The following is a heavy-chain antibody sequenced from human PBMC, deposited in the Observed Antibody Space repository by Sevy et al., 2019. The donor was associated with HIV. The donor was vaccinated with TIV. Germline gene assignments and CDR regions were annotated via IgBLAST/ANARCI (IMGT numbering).Heavy chain of an antibody. CDR1: GFSFSGYN. CDR2: LSSSTSTI. CDR3: ARDSSWNYDSYFYGMDV. V-gene: IGHV3-48*02. J-gene: IGHJ6*02. Sequence: GGSLRLSCAASGFSFSGYNMNWVRQAPGKGLEWVSYLSSSTSTIHYADSVKGRFTISRDNAKNSLFLQMNSLRDEDAAVYYCARDSSWNYDSYFYGMDVWGQGTMVTVSS. D-gene: IGHD1-7*01.